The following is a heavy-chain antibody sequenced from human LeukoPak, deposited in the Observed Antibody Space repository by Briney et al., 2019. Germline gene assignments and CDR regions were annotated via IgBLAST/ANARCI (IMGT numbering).Heavy chain of an antibody. D-gene: IGHD2-15*01. Sequence: ASVKVSCTVSVYTFTSDGISWVRQAPGHGLEWMGWISAYNGNTNYAQKLQGRVTMTTDTSTSTAYMELRSLRSDDTAVYYCASGSRPDYYYYGMDVWGQGTTVTVSS. CDR2: ISAYNGNT. V-gene: IGHV1-18*01. CDR1: VYTFTSDG. CDR3: ASGSRPDYYYYGMDV. J-gene: IGHJ6*02.